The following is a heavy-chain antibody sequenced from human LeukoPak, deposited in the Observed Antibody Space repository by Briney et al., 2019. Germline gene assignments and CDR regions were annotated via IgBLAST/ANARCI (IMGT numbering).Heavy chain of an antibody. Sequence: GGSLRLSCAASGFSVSTFYMSWVRQAPGKGLEWVSRINSDGSSTTYADSVKGRFTISRDNVKNTVYLQMDSLRAEDTAVYYCARAGRDGYNYYYYYMDVWAKGTTVTVSS. CDR1: GFSVSTFY. CDR2: INSDGSST. CDR3: ARAGRDGYNYYYYYMDV. D-gene: IGHD5-24*01. J-gene: IGHJ6*03. V-gene: IGHV3-74*03.